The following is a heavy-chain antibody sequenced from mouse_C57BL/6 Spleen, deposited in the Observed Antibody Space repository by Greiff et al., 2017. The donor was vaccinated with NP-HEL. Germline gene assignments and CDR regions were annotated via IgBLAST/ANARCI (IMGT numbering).Heavy chain of an antibody. Sequence: VQGVESGPGLVQPSQSLSITCTVSGFSLTSYGVHWVRQSPGKGLEWLGVIWSGGSTDYNAAFISRLSISKDNSKSQVFFKMNSLQADDTAIYYCARNLKGNYYGSDAMDYWGQGTSVTVSS. V-gene: IGHV2-2*01. J-gene: IGHJ4*01. D-gene: IGHD1-2*01. CDR3: ARNLKGNYYGSDAMDY. CDR1: GFSLTSYG. CDR2: IWSGGST.